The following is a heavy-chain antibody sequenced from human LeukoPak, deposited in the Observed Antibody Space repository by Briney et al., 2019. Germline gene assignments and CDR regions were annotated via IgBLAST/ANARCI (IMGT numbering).Heavy chain of an antibody. J-gene: IGHJ4*02. CDR1: GYTFTSYG. CDR3: ARDQNLGQLVQKY. CDR2: ISVYNDNT. Sequence: ASVKVSCKASGYTFTSYGNSWVRQAPRQGLEWMGWISVYNDNTYFAQKLQDRVTMTTDTSTNPAYLGLRSLRPGDTAVYYRARDQNLGQLVQKYWRQGTLLTVS. V-gene: IGHV1-18*04. D-gene: IGHD6-13*01.